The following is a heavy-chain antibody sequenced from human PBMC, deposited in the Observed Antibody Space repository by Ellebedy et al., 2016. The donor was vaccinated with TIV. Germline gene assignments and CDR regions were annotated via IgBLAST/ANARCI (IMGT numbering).Heavy chain of an antibody. D-gene: IGHD1-14*01. CDR2: INEDGSEK. V-gene: IGHV3-7*01. CDR3: ARELLAERNTDAFDI. CDR1: GFTFSNVW. Sequence: GESLKISCAASGFTFSNVWMSWARQAPGKGPEWVASINEDGSEKRYVDSVKGRFTISRDNAKKSLYLQMNSLRSEDTALYFGARELLAERNTDAFDIWGPGTMVTVSS. J-gene: IGHJ3*02.